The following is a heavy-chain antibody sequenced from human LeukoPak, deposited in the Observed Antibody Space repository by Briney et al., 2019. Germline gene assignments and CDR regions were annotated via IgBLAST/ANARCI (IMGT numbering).Heavy chain of an antibody. D-gene: IGHD3-22*01. J-gene: IGHJ4*02. V-gene: IGHV3-74*01. CDR1: GFTFSSYW. CDR3: ARGGRLHYDTPSDC. CDR2: INSDGSST. Sequence: GGTLRLSCAASGFTFSSYWMHWVRQAPGKGLVWVSRINSDGSSTSYADSVKGRFTISRDNAKNSLYLQMNSLRAEDTAVYYCARGGRLHYDTPSDCWGQGTLVTVSS.